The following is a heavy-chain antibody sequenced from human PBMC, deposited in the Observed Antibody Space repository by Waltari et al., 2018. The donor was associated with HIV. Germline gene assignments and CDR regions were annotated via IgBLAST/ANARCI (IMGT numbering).Heavy chain of an antibody. D-gene: IGHD6-13*01. J-gene: IGHJ4*02. CDR2: IKPDGSQK. CDR3: ASLIAGAFFY. V-gene: IGHV3-7*01. CDR1: GFTFSSSY. Sequence: EVHLVESGGSLVQPGGSLRLSCGASGFTFSSSYMSWVRQVPGKGLEWVANIKPDGSQKYYVDSLKGRFTISRDNAKNSVYLQMNSLRVDDSALYYCASLIAGAFFYWGQGILVTVSS.